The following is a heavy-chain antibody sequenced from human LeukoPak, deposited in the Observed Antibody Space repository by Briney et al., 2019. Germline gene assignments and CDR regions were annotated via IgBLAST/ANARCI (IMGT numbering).Heavy chain of an antibody. Sequence: GSLRLSCAASGFTFSSYAMHWVRQAPGKGLEWVAVISYDGSNKYYADSVKGRFTISRDNSKNTLYLQMNSLRAEDTAVYYCARPMVRGSEYYYYGMDVWGKGTTVTVSS. D-gene: IGHD3-10*01. CDR1: GFTFSSYA. J-gene: IGHJ6*04. CDR2: ISYDGSNK. V-gene: IGHV3-30*04. CDR3: ARPMVRGSEYYYYGMDV.